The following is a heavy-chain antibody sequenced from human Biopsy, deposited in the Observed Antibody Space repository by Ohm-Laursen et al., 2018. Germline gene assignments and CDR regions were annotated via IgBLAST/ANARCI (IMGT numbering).Heavy chain of an antibody. CDR1: GGSIISYY. V-gene: IGHV4-59*01. D-gene: IGHD3-3*01. J-gene: IGHJ5*02. CDR2: VYNGGIT. CDR3: ARTPRDSFWSGSYKRGLWFDP. Sequence: GTLSLTCSVSGGSIISYYWTWIRQPPGKGLEWIGHVYNGGITNYNPSLKSRVTTSKDTSKSQFSLQVNSVTAADTAVYYCARTPRDSFWSGSYKRGLWFDPWGQGTLVIVSS.